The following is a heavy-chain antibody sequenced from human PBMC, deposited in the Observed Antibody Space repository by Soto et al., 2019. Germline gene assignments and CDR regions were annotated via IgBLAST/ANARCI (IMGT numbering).Heavy chain of an antibody. V-gene: IGHV5-51*01. CDR2: IYPGDSDT. CDR3: ARMSSPNLRYFDHFDY. D-gene: IGHD3-9*01. Sequence: EVQLVQSGAEVKKPGESLKISCKGSGYSFTSYWIGWVRQMPGKGLEWMGIIYPGDSDTRYSPSFQGQVTISADKSISTAYLQWSSLKASDTAMYYCARMSSPNLRYFDHFDYWGQGTLVTVSS. J-gene: IGHJ4*02. CDR1: GYSFTSYW.